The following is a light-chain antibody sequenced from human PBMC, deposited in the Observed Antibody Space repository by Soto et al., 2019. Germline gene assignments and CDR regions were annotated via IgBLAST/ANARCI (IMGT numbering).Light chain of an antibody. CDR1: NIGSKS. J-gene: IGLJ3*02. Sequence: SYELTQPPSVSVAPGKTARITCGGNNIGSKSVHWYQQKPGQAPVLVIYYDSDRPSGIPERFSGSNSGNTDTLTISRVEAGDEADYYCQVWDSSKGVFGGGTKLTVL. CDR2: YDS. CDR3: QVWDSSKGV. V-gene: IGLV3-21*04.